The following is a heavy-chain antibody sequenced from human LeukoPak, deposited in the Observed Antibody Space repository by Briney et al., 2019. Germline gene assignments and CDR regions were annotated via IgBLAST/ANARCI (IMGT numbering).Heavy chain of an antibody. Sequence: GGSLRLSCAASGFTFSGYPMNWVRQAPGKGLEWVSSISSTTSSIYYADPVKGRFTISRDNAENSLYLQMNSLRAEDTAVYYCARGRYCGSTSCYLDYWGQETLVTVSS. J-gene: IGHJ4*02. CDR1: GFTFSGYP. V-gene: IGHV3-21*01. D-gene: IGHD2-2*01. CDR3: ARGRYCGSTSCYLDY. CDR2: ISSTTSSI.